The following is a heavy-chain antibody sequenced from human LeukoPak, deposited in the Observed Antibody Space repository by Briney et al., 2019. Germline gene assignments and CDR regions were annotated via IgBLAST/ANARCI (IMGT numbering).Heavy chain of an antibody. D-gene: IGHD2-2*01. J-gene: IGHJ4*02. CDR3: ARDRRLDYQLPADN. Sequence: GASVKVSCKASGYTFSNYGISWVRQAPGQGLECMGWISGYNAYTHYAQKLQGRVTMTTDTSTSTAYMELRSLRSDDTAVYYCARDRRLDYQLPADNWGQGTLVTVSS. CDR2: ISGYNAYT. V-gene: IGHV1-18*01. CDR1: GYTFSNYG.